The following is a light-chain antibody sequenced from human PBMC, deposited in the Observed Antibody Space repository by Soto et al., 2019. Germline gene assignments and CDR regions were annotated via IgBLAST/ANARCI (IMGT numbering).Light chain of an antibody. Sequence: QSALTQPASVSGSPGQSITLSCTVTSSDIVSYNYVAWYKQFPSKTPKLIIYESSNQPSVVSIRVSGSKSGITASVTISGLQAEDEADYYCSSYRGSDTSYVFGTGTTVTVL. J-gene: IGLJ1*01. CDR3: SSYRGSDTSYV. V-gene: IGLV2-14*01. CDR2: ESS. CDR1: SSDIVSYNY.